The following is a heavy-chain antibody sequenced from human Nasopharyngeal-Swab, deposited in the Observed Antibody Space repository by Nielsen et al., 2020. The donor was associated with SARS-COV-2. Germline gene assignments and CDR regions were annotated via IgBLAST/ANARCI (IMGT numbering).Heavy chain of an antibody. CDR1: GGSFSGYY. CDR3: AGEYSSSSALLDY. V-gene: IGHV4-34*01. J-gene: IGHJ4*02. Sequence: SETLSLTCAVYGGSFSGYYWSWIRQPPGKGLEWIGEINHSGSTNYNPSLKSRVTISVDTSKNQFPLKLSSVTAADTAVYYCAGEYSSSSALLDYWGQGTLVTVSS. CDR2: INHSGST. D-gene: IGHD6-6*01.